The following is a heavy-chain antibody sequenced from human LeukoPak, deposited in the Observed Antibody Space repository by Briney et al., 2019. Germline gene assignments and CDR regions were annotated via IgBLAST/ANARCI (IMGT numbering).Heavy chain of an antibody. V-gene: IGHV1-18*01. J-gene: IGHJ4*02. Sequence: ASVKFSCKASGYTFTSYGISWVRQAPGQGLEWMGWISAYNGNTNYAQKLQGRVTMTTDTSTSTAYMELRSLRSDDTAVYYCARVRCSSTSCYFPFDYWGQGTPVTVSS. CDR3: ARVRCSSTSCYFPFDY. D-gene: IGHD2-2*01. CDR2: ISAYNGNT. CDR1: GYTFTSYG.